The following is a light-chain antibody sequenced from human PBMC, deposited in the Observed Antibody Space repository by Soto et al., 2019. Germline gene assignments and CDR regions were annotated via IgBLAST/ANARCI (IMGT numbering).Light chain of an antibody. CDR1: SGHSNYA. CDR3: QTWGSGIQV. Sequence: QAVVTQSPSASASLGASVKVTCTLSSGHSNYAIAWHQQQPEKGPRFLMKVNSDGSHAKGDGIPDRFSGSSSGTERYLIISSLQSEDEADYYCQTWGSGIQVFGGGTKLTVL. V-gene: IGLV4-69*01. CDR2: VNSDGSH. J-gene: IGLJ2*01.